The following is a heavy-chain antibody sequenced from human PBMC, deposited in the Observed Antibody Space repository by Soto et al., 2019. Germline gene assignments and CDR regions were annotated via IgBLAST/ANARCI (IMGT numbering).Heavy chain of an antibody. V-gene: IGHV1-3*01. D-gene: IGHD1-26*01. CDR2: INAGKGNT. CDR1: GYTLTSYA. Sequence: QVQLVQSGAEVKKPGASVKVSCKASGYTLTSYAIHWVRQAPGQRREWMGWINAGKGNTKYSQKFQGRVTISRDTSARIVYMELSSLRSEDTDVYYCARDSGSYMEYWGQGTLVTVSS. CDR3: ARDSGSYMEY. J-gene: IGHJ4*02.